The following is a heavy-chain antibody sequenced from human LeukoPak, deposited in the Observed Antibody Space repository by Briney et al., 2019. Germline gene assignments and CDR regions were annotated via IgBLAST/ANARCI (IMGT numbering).Heavy chain of an antibody. CDR2: LPGGAGTT. CDR1: GFTFSNYA. J-gene: IGHJ3*01. CDR3: AKERRSSQWFLSLDAFDV. V-gene: IGHV3-23*01. Sequence: PGGSLRLSCAAPGFTFSNYAMTWVRQAPGKGLEWVSTLPGGAGTTYYADSVAGRFTIFRDNSQSTLSLHMSSLRPEDTALYFCAKERRSSQWFLSLDAFDVWGRGAMVTVSS. D-gene: IGHD3-3*01.